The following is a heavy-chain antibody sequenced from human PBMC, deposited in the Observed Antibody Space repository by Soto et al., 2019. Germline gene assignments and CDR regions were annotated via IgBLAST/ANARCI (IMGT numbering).Heavy chain of an antibody. J-gene: IGHJ4*02. Sequence: EVQLVESGGGLVQPGGSLRLSCAASGFSFSTYHMYWVRQGPEKGLVCVSRIDPDGRTTNYADSVKGRFTISRDNAKRMLYMEMNSMRVDDTAVYCCARSSCSGGQCYFGPSWGQGTLVTVSS. CDR2: IDPDGRTT. CDR3: ARSSCSGGQCYFGPS. V-gene: IGHV3-74*01. CDR1: GFSFSTYH. D-gene: IGHD2-8*02.